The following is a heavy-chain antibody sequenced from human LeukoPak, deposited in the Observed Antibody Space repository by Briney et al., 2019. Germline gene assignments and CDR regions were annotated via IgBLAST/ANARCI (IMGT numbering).Heavy chain of an antibody. D-gene: IGHD6-25*01. CDR3: ARARSGVAVDY. CDR2: IYSGGST. Sequence: GTSLRLSCAASGFTFTSYNFHWVRQAPGKGLEWVSVIYSGGSTYYADSVKGRFTISRDNSKSTLYIQMNSLRAEDTAVYYCARARSGVAVDYWGQGTLVTVSS. J-gene: IGHJ4*02. V-gene: IGHV3-53*01. CDR1: GFTFTSYN.